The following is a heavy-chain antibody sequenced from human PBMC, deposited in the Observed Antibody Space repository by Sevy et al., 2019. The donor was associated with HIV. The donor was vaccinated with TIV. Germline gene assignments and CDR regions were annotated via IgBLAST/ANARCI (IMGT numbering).Heavy chain of an antibody. Sequence: GGSLRLSCAASGFTFSSYGMHWVRQAPGKGLEWVAFIRYDGSNKYYADSVKGRFTISRDNSKNTLYLQMNSLRAEDTAVYCCAKDIGSWDYYGMDVWGQGTTVTVSS. D-gene: IGHD1-26*01. J-gene: IGHJ6*02. CDR2: IRYDGSNK. V-gene: IGHV3-30*02. CDR1: GFTFSSYG. CDR3: AKDIGSWDYYGMDV.